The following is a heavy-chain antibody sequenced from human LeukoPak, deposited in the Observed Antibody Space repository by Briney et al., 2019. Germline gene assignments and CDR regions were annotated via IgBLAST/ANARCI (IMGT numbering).Heavy chain of an antibody. D-gene: IGHD1-26*01. J-gene: IGHJ5*02. CDR1: GYTFTGYY. V-gene: IGHV1-2*02. CDR2: INPNSGGT. CDR3: ARVVVGAIWSEFDP. Sequence: ASVKVSCKASGYTFTGYYMHWVRQAPGQGFEWMGWINPNSGGTNYAQKFQGRVTMTRDTSISTAYMELSRLRSDDTAVYYCARVVVGAIWSEFDPWGQGTLVTVSS.